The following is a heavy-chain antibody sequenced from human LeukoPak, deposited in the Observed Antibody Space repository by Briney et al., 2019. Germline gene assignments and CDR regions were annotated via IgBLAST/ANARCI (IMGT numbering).Heavy chain of an antibody. J-gene: IGHJ4*02. CDR3: ARDLFDDYSLDY. Sequence: GGSLRLSCAASGFTFSSYSMNWVRQAPGKGLEWVSSISSSSSIIYYADSVKGRFTISRDNAKSSLYLQVNSLRAEDTAVYYCARDLFDDYSLDYWGQGTLVTVSS. D-gene: IGHD3-16*01. CDR1: GFTFSSYS. CDR2: ISSSSSII. V-gene: IGHV3-21*01.